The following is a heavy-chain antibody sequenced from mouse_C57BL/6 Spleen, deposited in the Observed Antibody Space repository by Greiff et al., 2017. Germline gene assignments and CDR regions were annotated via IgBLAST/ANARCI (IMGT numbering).Heavy chain of an antibody. CDR3: ARWLLRFDY. CDR1: GYAFTSSW. CDR2: IYPGDGDT. J-gene: IGHJ2*01. V-gene: IGHV1-82*01. Sequence: QVQLQQSGPELVKPGASVKISCKASGYAFTSSWMNWVKQRPGQGLEWIGRIYPGDGDTNYNGKFKGKATLTADKSSSTAYMQLSSLTSADSAVYFCARWLLRFDYWGQGTTVTVAS. D-gene: IGHD2-3*01.